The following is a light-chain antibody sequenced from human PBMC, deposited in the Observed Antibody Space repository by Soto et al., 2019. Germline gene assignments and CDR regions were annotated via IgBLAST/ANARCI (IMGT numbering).Light chain of an antibody. Sequence: QSALTQPASVSGSPGQSITISCTGTSSDVGGYNYVSWYQHHPGKAPKLMIYDVSNRTSGVSNRFSGSKSGNTASLTISGLQAEDEADYYCSSYTSSSTLVVFGTGTKLTVL. CDR2: DVS. CDR1: SSDVGGYNY. J-gene: IGLJ1*01. CDR3: SSYTSSSTLVV. V-gene: IGLV2-14*03.